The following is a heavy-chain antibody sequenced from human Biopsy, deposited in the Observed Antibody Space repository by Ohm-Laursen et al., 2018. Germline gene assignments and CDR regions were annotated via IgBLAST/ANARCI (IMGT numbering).Heavy chain of an antibody. CDR2: IYPNSGDT. Sequence: ASVKVSCKASGDAFLGYYLHWVRQAPGQGLEWMGSIYPNSGDTDFAQKFQGRVSMTRDTSVSTAYLELSSLRSDDTAIYYCAGDPLNGHKHFDYWGQGSLVTVSS. CDR1: GDAFLGYY. J-gene: IGHJ4*02. CDR3: AGDPLNGHKHFDY. D-gene: IGHD2-8*01. V-gene: IGHV1-2*02.